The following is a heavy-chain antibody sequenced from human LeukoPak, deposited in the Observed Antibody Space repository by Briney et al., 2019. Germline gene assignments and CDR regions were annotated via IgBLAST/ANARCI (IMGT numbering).Heavy chain of an antibody. D-gene: IGHD4-17*01. CDR2: IYYSGST. CDR3: ARDRNGDHYFDY. V-gene: IGHV4-39*02. CDR1: GGSISSSSYY. J-gene: IGHJ4*02. Sequence: PSETLSLTCTVSGGSISSSSYYWGWIRQPPGKGLEWIGSIYYSGSTYYNPSLKSRVTISVDTSKNQFSLKLSSVTAADTAVYYCARDRNGDHYFDYWGLGTLVTVSS.